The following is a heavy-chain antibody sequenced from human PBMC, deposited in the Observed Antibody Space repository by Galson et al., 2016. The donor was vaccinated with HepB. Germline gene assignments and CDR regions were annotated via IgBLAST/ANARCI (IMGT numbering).Heavy chain of an antibody. V-gene: IGHV4-34*01. CDR2: INHSGST. CDR3: ARGPCGGSCYSYSNYYYYYGMDV. J-gene: IGHJ6*02. Sequence: SETLSLTCVVYGGSISDYYWSWIRQPPGKGLEWIGEINHSGSTHYNPSLKSRVTISVDTSKNQFSLKLSSVTAADTAVYYCARGPCGGSCYSYSNYYYYYGMDVWGQGTTVTVSS. CDR1: GGSISDYY. D-gene: IGHD2-15*01.